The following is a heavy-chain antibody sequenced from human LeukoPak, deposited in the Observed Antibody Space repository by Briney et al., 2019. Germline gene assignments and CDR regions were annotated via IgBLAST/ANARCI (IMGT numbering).Heavy chain of an antibody. CDR3: AKDQQQLISVSFDY. CDR2: ISDSGGNT. CDR1: GFTFSSYA. J-gene: IGHJ4*02. V-gene: IGHV3-23*01. D-gene: IGHD6-13*01. Sequence: PGGSLRLSCAASGFTFSSYAMSWVRQAPGKGLEWVSAISDSGGNTYYADSVKGRFTISRDNSKNTLYLQMNSLRAEDTAVYYCAKDQQQLISVSFDYWGQGTLVTVSS.